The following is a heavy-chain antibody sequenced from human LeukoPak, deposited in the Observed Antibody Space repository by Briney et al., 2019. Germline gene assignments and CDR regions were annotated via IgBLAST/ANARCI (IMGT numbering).Heavy chain of an antibody. CDR3: ARSTNGYLFDY. CDR1: GYSFTSYW. Sequence: GESLKISCKGFGYSFTSYWIGWVRQMPGKGLEWMGIIYPGDSDTRYSPSFQGQVTISADKSISIAYLQWNSLKASDTAMFYCARSTNGYLFDYWGQGTLVTVSS. D-gene: IGHD5-24*01. CDR2: IYPGDSDT. J-gene: IGHJ4*02. V-gene: IGHV5-51*01.